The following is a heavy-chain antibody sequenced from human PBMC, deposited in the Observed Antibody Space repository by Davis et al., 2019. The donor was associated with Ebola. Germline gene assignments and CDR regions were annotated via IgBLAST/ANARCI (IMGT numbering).Heavy chain of an antibody. CDR3: ARGGTDYSGSGNDYNSIDYFEY. V-gene: IGHV1-69*10. CDR1: GDTFRRHG. J-gene: IGHJ4*02. CDR2: VIPILGLT. Sequence: SVKVSCKTSGDTFRRHGISWVRQAPGQGLEWLGGVIPILGLTNRSQKFRGRLTITADESTTTVYMELNSLRSEDTAVYYCARGGTDYSGSGNDYNSIDYFEYWGQGTLVTASS. D-gene: IGHD3-10*01.